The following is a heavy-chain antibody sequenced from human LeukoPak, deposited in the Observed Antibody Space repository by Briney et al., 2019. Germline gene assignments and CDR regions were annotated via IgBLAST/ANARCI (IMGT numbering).Heavy chain of an antibody. D-gene: IGHD3-22*01. V-gene: IGHV3-9*01. CDR2: ISWNSGNI. CDR3: AKEDNYYDSSAAFDY. Sequence: PGGSLRLSCAASGFTFNDYAMHWVRQAPGKGLEWVSGISWNSGNIGYADSVKGRFTISRDNAKNSLYLQMNSLRAEDTALYYCAKEDNYYDSSAAFDYWGQGTLVTVSS. J-gene: IGHJ4*02. CDR1: GFTFNDYA.